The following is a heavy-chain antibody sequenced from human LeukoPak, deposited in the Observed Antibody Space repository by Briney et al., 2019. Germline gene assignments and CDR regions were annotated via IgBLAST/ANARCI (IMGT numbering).Heavy chain of an antibody. CDR1: GGTFSSYA. CDR3: ARAGEDTAMVLPVYNWFDP. D-gene: IGHD5-18*01. Sequence: VASVTVSCKASGGTFSSYAISWVRQAPGQGLEWMGGIIPVFGTANYAQKFQGRVTITADESTSTAYMELSSLRSEDTAVYYCARAGEDTAMVLPVYNWFDPWGQGTLVTVSS. CDR2: IIPVFGTA. J-gene: IGHJ5*02. V-gene: IGHV1-69*13.